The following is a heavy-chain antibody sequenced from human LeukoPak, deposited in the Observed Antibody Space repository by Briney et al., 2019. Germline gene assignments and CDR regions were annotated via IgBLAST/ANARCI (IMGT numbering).Heavy chain of an antibody. V-gene: IGHV3-30*02. D-gene: IGHD3-10*01. CDR2: IRYDGNRK. J-gene: IGHJ4*02. CDR1: GLVCSNYG. CDR3: AKDRWFAELLESYFDS. Sequence: GGSLRLSCVASGLVCSNYGMHWVRQAPGKGLEWVTFIRYDGNRKYFADSVKGRFTISRGNSKNTLYLQMNSLRTEDTAMYYCAKDRWFAELLESYFDSWGQGALVTVSS.